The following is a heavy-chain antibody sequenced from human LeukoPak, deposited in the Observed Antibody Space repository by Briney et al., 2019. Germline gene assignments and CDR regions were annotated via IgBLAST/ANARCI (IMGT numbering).Heavy chain of an antibody. V-gene: IGHV1-2*06. CDR2: INPNSGAT. D-gene: IGHD3-10*01. CDR1: GYTFIANY. Sequence: ASVKVSCKASGYTFIANYMHWVRQAPGQGLEWMGRINPNSGATNSAQNFQGRVTMTRDTSISTIYMELSRLTSDDTAVYYCARGANYYGSGSPKNWFDPWGQGTLVTVSS. J-gene: IGHJ5*02. CDR3: ARGANYYGSGSPKNWFDP.